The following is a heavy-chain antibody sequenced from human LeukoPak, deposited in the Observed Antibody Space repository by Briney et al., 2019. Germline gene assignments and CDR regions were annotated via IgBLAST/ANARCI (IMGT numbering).Heavy chain of an antibody. V-gene: IGHV3-30-3*01. J-gene: IGHJ6*02. CDR2: ISYDGSNK. CDR1: GFTFSSYA. CDR3: MCGMTTVTTDYYGMDV. Sequence: GGSLGLSCAASGFTFSSYAMHWVRQAPGKGLEWVAVISYDGSNKYYADSVKGRFTISRDNSKNTLYLQMNSLRAEDTAVYYCMCGMTTVTTDYYGMDVWGQGTTVTVSS. D-gene: IGHD4-17*01.